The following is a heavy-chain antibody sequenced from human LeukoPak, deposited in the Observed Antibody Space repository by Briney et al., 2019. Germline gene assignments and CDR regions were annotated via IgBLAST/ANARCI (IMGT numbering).Heavy chain of an antibody. CDR1: GFTFSSYG. CDR3: AKRPSDYGDYVTYFDY. Sequence: GGSLRLSCAASGFTFSSYGMHWVRQAPGKGLEWVAVISDDGRSKGYADSVKGRFTISRDNSKDTLYLQMNSLRDEDTAVYYCAKRPSDYGDYVTYFDYWGQGTLVTVSS. CDR2: ISDDGRSK. V-gene: IGHV3-30*18. J-gene: IGHJ4*02. D-gene: IGHD4-17*01.